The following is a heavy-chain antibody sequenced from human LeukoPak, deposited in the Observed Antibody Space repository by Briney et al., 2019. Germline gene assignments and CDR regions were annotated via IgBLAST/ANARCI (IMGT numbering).Heavy chain of an antibody. J-gene: IGHJ5*02. D-gene: IGHD1-1*01. CDR3: ARVVERPDNWFDR. V-gene: IGHV4-30-4*01. CDR2: IYYSGST. Sequence: PSETLSLTCTVSGGSISSGDYYWSWIRQPPRKGREWIGYIYYSGSTYYNPSLRSRVTISVDTSKNQFSLKLSSVTAADTAVYYCARVVERPDNWFDRWGQGTLVTVSS. CDR1: GGSISSGDYY.